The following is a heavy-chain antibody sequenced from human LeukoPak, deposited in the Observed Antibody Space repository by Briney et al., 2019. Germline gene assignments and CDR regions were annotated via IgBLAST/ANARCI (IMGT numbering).Heavy chain of an antibody. D-gene: IGHD3-22*01. CDR3: AKDARPDYYDSSGYPNDAFDI. CDR2: ISWNSGSI. CDR1: GFTFDDYA. Sequence: GGSLRLSCAASGFTFDDYAMHWVRQAPGKGLEWVSGISWNSGSIGYADSVKGRFTISRGNAKNSLYLQMNSLRAEDMALYYCAKDARPDYYDSSGYPNDAFDIWGQGTMVTVSS. J-gene: IGHJ3*02. V-gene: IGHV3-9*03.